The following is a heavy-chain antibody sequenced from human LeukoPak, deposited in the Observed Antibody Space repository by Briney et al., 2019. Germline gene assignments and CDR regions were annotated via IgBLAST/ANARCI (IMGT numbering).Heavy chain of an antibody. CDR2: ISSSSSYI. V-gene: IGHV3-21*01. CDR1: GFTFSSYS. J-gene: IGHJ4*02. D-gene: IGHD1-1*01. Sequence: GGSLRLSCAASGFTFSSYSMNWVRQAPGKGLEWVSSISSSSSYIYYADPVKGRFTISRDNAKNSLYLQMNSLRAEDTAVYYCARRLRGLTTIDYWGQGTLVTVSS. CDR3: ARRLRGLTTIDY.